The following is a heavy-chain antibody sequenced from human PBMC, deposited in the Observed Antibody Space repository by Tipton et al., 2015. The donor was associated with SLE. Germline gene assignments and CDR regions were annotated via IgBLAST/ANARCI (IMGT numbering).Heavy chain of an antibody. J-gene: IGHJ4*02. CDR1: GGSLSGYY. CDR3: ARLYGDYSAFDY. D-gene: IGHD4-17*01. V-gene: IGHV4-34*01. CDR2: INHSGST. Sequence: GLVKPSETLSLTCAVNGGSLSGYYWVWIRQPPEKGLEWIGEINHSGSTNYNPSLKSRVTISVDTSKNQFSLKLSSVTAADTAVYYCARLYGDYSAFDYWGQGTLVTVSS.